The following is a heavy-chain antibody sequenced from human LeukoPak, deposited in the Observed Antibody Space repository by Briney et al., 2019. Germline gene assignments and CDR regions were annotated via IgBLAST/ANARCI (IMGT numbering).Heavy chain of an antibody. CDR2: MNPNSGNT. CDR3: ARLFYYDSSGRDY. D-gene: IGHD3-22*01. Sequence: ASVKVSCKASGYTFTSYDINWVRQATGQGLEWMGWMNPNSGNTGYAQKFQGRVTITRNTSIGTAYMELSSLRSEDTAVYYCARLFYYDSSGRDYWGQGTLVTVSS. V-gene: IGHV1-8*03. CDR1: GYTFTSYD. J-gene: IGHJ4*02.